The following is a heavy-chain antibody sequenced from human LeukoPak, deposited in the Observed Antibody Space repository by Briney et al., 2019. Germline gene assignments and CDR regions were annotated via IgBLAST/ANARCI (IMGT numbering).Heavy chain of an antibody. CDR2: ISGSGGST. CDR1: GFTFSSYA. J-gene: IGHJ4*02. CDR3: ASSYYDFWSGSIPNYFDY. V-gene: IGHV3-23*01. Sequence: GALRLSCAASGFTFSSYAMSWVRRAPGKGLEWVSAISGSGGSTYYSDSVKGRFTISRDNSKNTLYLQMNSLRAEDTAVYYCASSYYDFWSGSIPNYFDYWGQGTLVTVSS. D-gene: IGHD3-3*01.